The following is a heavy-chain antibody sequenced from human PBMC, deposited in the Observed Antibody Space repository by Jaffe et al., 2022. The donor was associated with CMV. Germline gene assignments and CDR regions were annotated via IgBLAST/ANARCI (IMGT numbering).Heavy chain of an antibody. D-gene: IGHD5-18*01. V-gene: IGHV3-23*01. CDR2: ISGSGGST. Sequence: EVQLLESGGGLVQPGGSLRLSCAASGFTFSSYAMSWVRQAPGKGLEWVSAISGSGGSTYYADSVKGRFTISRDNSKNTLYLQMNSLRAEDTAVYYCAKDGTQLWLFYWYFDLWGRGTLVTVSS. CDR1: GFTFSSYA. CDR3: AKDGTQLWLFYWYFDL. J-gene: IGHJ2*01.